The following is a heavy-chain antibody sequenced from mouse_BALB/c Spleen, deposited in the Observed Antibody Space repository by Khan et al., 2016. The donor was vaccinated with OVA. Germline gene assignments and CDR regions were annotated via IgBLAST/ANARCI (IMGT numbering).Heavy chain of an antibody. J-gene: IGHJ3*01. CDR3: TRSGYGSFDY. CDR1: GYTFTSYY. CDR2: INPSNGDT. V-gene: IGHV1-53*01. Sequence: VQLQESGAELVKPGASVRLSCKASGYTFTSYYLYWVKQRPGQGLEWIGDINPSNGDTNFNEKFKSKATLTVDKSSSTAYIHLNSLTSEDSACYYCTRSGYGSFDYWGQGTLVTVSA. D-gene: IGHD2-2*01.